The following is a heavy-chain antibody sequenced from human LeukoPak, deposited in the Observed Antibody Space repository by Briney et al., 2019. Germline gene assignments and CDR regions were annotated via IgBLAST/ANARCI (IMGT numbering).Heavy chain of an antibody. CDR2: ISGSGGST. CDR1: GFTFSSYA. J-gene: IGHJ6*02. CDR3: AKDPRATTPGYYCGMDV. V-gene: IGHV3-23*01. D-gene: IGHD4-11*01. Sequence: GGSLRLSCAASGFTFSSYAMSWVRQAPGKGLEWVSAISGSGGSTYYADSVKGRFTISRDNSKNTLYLQMNSLRAEDTAVYYCAKDPRATTPGYYCGMDVWGQGTTVTVSS.